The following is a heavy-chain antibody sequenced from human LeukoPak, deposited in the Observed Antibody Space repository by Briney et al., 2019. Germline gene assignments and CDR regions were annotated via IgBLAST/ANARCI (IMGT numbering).Heavy chain of an antibody. CDR2: IYPGDSDT. CDR1: GYSFTNYW. Sequence: GESLKISCKGSGYSFTNYWIGWVRQMPGKGLECMGIIYPGDSDTRYSPSFQGQVPISADKSISTAYLQWSSLKASDTAMYYCARLRTSARNDWFDPWGQGTLVTVSS. CDR3: ARLRTSARNDWFDP. V-gene: IGHV5-51*01. J-gene: IGHJ5*02. D-gene: IGHD1-26*01.